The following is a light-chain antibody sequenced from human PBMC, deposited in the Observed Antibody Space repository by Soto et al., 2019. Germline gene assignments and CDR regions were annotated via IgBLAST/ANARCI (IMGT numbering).Light chain of an antibody. CDR1: QSVGSN. Sequence: IVVTQSPGILSVSPGDRATLSCRASQSVGSNLAWYQQKPGQAPTLLIYAASNRATGLPARFSGSGSGTDFTLTISSLQSEDFAVYYCQGYSKWPLFTFGPGTRVD. CDR2: AAS. V-gene: IGKV3-15*01. CDR3: QGYSKWPLFT. J-gene: IGKJ3*01.